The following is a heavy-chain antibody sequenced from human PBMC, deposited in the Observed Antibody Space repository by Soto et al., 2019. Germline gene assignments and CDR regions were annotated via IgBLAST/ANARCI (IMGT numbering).Heavy chain of an antibody. CDR2: ISSSGSTI. CDR1: GFTFSSYE. Sequence: GGSLRLACAASGFTFSSYEMNWVRQAPGKGLEWVSYISSSGSTIYYADSVKGRFTISRDNAKNSLYLQMNSLRAEDTAVYYCARDPLGSGWQGYDAFDIWGQGTMVTVSS. V-gene: IGHV3-48*03. D-gene: IGHD6-19*01. CDR3: ARDPLGSGWQGYDAFDI. J-gene: IGHJ3*02.